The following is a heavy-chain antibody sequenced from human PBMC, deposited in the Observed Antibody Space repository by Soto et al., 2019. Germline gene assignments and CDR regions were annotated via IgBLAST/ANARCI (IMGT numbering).Heavy chain of an antibody. CDR1: EFSFSSYA. J-gene: IGHJ4*02. D-gene: IGHD3-9*01. Sequence: PGGSRRPSWAHAEFSFSSYAMHWIRQAPGKGLEWVAVISFDGNIIHYADSVKGRFIISRDNSKNTLYLQMHSLSGEDTAVYYCARTFDTITYYFDYWAQGTLVTVSS. V-gene: IGHV3-30-3*01. CDR2: ISFDGNII. CDR3: ARTFDTITYYFDY.